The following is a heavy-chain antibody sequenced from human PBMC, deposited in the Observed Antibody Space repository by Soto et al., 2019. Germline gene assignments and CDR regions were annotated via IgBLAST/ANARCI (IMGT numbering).Heavy chain of an antibody. CDR2: MYNSGTT. Sequence: SETLSLTCTVSGGAVDSNSYYWTWIRQPPGKGLEWIAYMYNSGTTKYNPSLQSRVTISLDTSKNQFSPQLSSVTAADTAVYYCARRYGGSIDYWGQGTLVTVSS. V-gene: IGHV4-61*01. CDR3: ARRYGGSIDY. CDR1: GGAVDSNSYY. D-gene: IGHD2-15*01. J-gene: IGHJ4*02.